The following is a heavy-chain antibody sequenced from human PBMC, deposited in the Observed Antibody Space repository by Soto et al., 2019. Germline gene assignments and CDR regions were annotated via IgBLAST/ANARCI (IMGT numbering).Heavy chain of an antibody. CDR2: ISGSGGST. Sequence: RGSLRLSCAVSGFTFSSYALSWVRQPPGKGLEWVSSISGSGGSTYYADSVKGRFSISKDNSKNTLYLQMNGLRTEDTAVYYCAKDRASTGDRPRFDPWGQGTLVTVSS. J-gene: IGHJ5*02. CDR3: AKDRASTGDRPRFDP. D-gene: IGHD4-4*01. V-gene: IGHV3-23*01. CDR1: GFTFSSYA.